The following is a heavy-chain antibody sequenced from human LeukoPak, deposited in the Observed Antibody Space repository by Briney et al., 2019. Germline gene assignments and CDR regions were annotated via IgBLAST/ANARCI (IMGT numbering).Heavy chain of an antibody. V-gene: IGHV4-59*12. J-gene: IGHJ4*02. CDR2: IYYSGST. CDR1: GGSISSYY. Sequence: SETLSLTCTVSGGSISSYYWSWIRQPPGKGLEWIGYIYYSGSTNYNPSLKSRVTISVETSKNQFSLKLSSVTAADTAVYYCARGYCSGGFCFDFDYWGQGTLVTVSS. CDR3: ARGYCSGGFCFDFDY. D-gene: IGHD2-15*01.